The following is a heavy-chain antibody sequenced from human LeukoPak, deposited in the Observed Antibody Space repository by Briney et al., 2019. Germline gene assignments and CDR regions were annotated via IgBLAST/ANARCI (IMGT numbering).Heavy chain of an antibody. CDR3: AKAAYDLSTGYYSYYYYAMDV. CDR1: GFTFDDFA. Sequence: GGSLRLSCATSGFTFDDFAMHWVRQAPGKGLEWVSLISAGGGTTYYADSVKGRFTISRDNRKKSLYLQMNSLRTEDTAFYYCAKAAYDLSTGYYSYYYYAMDVWGQGTTVTVSS. V-gene: IGHV3-43*02. J-gene: IGHJ6*02. CDR2: ISAGGGTT. D-gene: IGHD3-9*01.